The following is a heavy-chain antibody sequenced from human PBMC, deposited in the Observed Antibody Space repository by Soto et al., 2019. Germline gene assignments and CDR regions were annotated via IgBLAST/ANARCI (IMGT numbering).Heavy chain of an antibody. CDR2: IYYTGGT. Sequence: TLSLTCSVSGGSISSSDYHWNWIRQLPGKGLEWIGYIYYTGGTYSSPSLRSRVTMSIDTSKNQFSLKLSSVTAADTAVYYCASAAILTGYYYWGKGAQVTVSS. V-gene: IGHV4-31*03. CDR1: GGSISSSDYH. J-gene: IGHJ4*02. D-gene: IGHD3-9*01. CDR3: ASAAILTGYYY.